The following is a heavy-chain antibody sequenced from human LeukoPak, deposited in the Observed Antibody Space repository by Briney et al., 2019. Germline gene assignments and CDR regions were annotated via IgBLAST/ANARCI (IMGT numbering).Heavy chain of an antibody. V-gene: IGHV4-59*12. J-gene: IGHJ3*02. CDR2: IYYSGST. CDR1: GGSISSYY. Sequence: PSETLSLTCTVSGGSISSYYWSWIRQPPGKGLEWIGYIYYSGSTNYNPSLKSRVTISVDTSKNQFSLKLSSVTAADTAVYYCARETDYDYVWGSYRRNAFDIWGQGTMVTVSS. D-gene: IGHD3-16*02. CDR3: ARETDYDYVWGSYRRNAFDI.